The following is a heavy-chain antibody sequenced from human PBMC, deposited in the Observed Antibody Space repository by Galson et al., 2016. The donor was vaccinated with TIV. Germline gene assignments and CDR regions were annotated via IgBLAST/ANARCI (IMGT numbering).Heavy chain of an antibody. CDR3: ARAAIRGVRGVILFDF. V-gene: IGHV4-30-4*01. J-gene: IGHJ4*02. CDR1: GDSISSGDYY. CDR2: IHYTRTS. D-gene: IGHD3-10*01. Sequence: LSLTCSVSGDSISSGDYYWRWIRQPRGKGLAWIGCIHYTRTSDYKASLKSRLSMSLDTSKSHFSLKLTSVTAADTAVYYCARAAIRGVRGVILFDFWGQGALVTVSS.